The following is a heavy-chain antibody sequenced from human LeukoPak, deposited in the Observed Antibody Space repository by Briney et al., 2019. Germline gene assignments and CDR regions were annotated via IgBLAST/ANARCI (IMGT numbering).Heavy chain of an antibody. J-gene: IGHJ3*02. CDR1: GFTFSNYW. CDR3: AKGKINHDGAFDI. V-gene: IGHV3-23*01. D-gene: IGHD3-16*01. CDR2: ISGSIRGDGIT. Sequence: GGSLRLSCAASGFTFSNYWMHWVRQAPGKGLEWVSDISGSIRGDGITNYADSVKGRFTISRDNSKKTLYLQMNSLRAEDTAVYYCAKGKINHDGAFDIWGQGTMVTVSS.